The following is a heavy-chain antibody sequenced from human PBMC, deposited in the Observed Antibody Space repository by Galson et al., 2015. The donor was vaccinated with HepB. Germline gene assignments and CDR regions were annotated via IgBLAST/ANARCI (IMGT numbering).Heavy chain of an antibody. CDR3: ATRGTDHGPTNAGDYYMDV. V-gene: IGHV1-24*01. J-gene: IGHJ6*03. Sequence: SVKVSCKVSGYTLTELSMHWVRQAPGKGLEWMGGFDPEDGETIYAQKFQGRVTMTEDTSTDTAYMELSSLRSEDTAVYYCATRGTDHGPTNAGDYYMDVWGKGTTVTVSS. CDR2: FDPEDGET. CDR1: GYTLTELS. D-gene: IGHD1-1*01.